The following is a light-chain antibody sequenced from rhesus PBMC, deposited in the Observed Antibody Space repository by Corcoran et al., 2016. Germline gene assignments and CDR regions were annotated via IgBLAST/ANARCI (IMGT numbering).Light chain of an antibody. J-gene: IGKJ1*01. CDR3: QQHNSYPPT. CDR2: YAS. Sequence: DIQMTQSPSSLSASVGDTVTITCRASQGISNYLAWYPQKPGKAPKPLIYYASNMESGVPSRFSGSGSGTDFTLPISSLQPEGFAIYYCQQHNSYPPTFGHGTKVEIK. V-gene: IGKV1S14*01. CDR1: QGISNY.